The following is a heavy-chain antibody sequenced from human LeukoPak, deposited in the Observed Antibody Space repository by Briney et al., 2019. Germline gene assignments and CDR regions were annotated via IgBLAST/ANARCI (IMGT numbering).Heavy chain of an antibody. CDR2: IRYDGSNK. V-gene: IGHV3-30*02. Sequence: GGSLRLSCAASGFTFSSYGMHWVRQAPGKGLEWVAFIRYDGSNKYYGDSVKGRFTISRDNSKNTLYLQMNSLRAEDTAVYYCARERYYDFWSGRGWFDPWGQGTLVTVSS. CDR3: ARERYYDFWSGRGWFDP. J-gene: IGHJ5*02. D-gene: IGHD3-3*01. CDR1: GFTFSSYG.